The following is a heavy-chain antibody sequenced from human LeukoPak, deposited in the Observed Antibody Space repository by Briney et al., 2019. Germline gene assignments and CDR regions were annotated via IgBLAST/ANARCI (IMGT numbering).Heavy chain of an antibody. V-gene: IGHV3-30-3*01. J-gene: IGHJ4*02. CDR1: GFTFSSYA. Sequence: GGSLRLSCAASGFTFSSYAMHWVRQAPGKGLEWVAVISYDGSNKYYADSVKGRFTISRDNSKNTLYLQMNSLRAEDTAVYYCAKDLGGSLFDYWGQGTLVTVSS. CDR2: ISYDGSNK. CDR3: AKDLGGSLFDY. D-gene: IGHD1-26*01.